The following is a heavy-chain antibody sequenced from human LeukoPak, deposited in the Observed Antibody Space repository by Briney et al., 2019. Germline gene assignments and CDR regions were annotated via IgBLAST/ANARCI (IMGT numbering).Heavy chain of an antibody. D-gene: IGHD1-1*01. CDR2: IYYSGST. V-gene: IGHV4-59*01. Sequence: PSETLSLTCTVSDGSISSYYWSWIRQPPGKGLEWIGYIYYSGSTNYNPSLKSRVTISVDTPKNQFSLKLSSVTAADTAVYYCARNSNADYFDSWGQGTLVTVSS. CDR1: DGSISSYY. CDR3: ARNSNADYFDS. J-gene: IGHJ4*02.